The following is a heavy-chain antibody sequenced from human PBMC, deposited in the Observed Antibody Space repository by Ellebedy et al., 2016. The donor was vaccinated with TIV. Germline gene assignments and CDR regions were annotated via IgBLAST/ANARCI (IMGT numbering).Heavy chain of an antibody. CDR3: AQDGNYGDYSSPKHAFVM. V-gene: IGHV3-7*01. Sequence: GGSLRLSCAASGFSFVSYWMTWVRQAPGKGLEWLANINQDGSQKYSVDSVQGRFTIARDNAKTSLYLQMNSLRAEEKAVYYCAQDGNYGDYSSPKHAFVMWGQGTMVAVSS. CDR1: GFSFVSYW. J-gene: IGHJ3*02. D-gene: IGHD4-17*01. CDR2: INQDGSQK.